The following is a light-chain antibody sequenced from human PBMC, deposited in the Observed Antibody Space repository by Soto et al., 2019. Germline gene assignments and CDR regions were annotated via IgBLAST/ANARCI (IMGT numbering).Light chain of an antibody. CDR1: SSDFGTYNL. V-gene: IGLV2-23*02. Sequence: QSALTQPASVSGSPGQSITISCTETSSDFGTYNLVSWYQQHPGKAPKLMIYEVTRRPSGVSNRFSGSQSGNTASLTISGLQAEDEADYYCCSYLHPNTLVFGGGTKLTVL. J-gene: IGLJ3*02. CDR2: EVT. CDR3: CSYLHPNTLV.